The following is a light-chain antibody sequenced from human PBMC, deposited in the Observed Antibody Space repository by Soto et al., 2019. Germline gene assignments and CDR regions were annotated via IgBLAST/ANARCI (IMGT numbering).Light chain of an antibody. CDR1: QSVGSY. CDR2: GAS. CDR3: QQYGDSPYT. J-gene: IGKJ2*01. V-gene: IGKV3-20*01. Sequence: EIVLTQSPGTLSLSPGERATLSCRASQSVGSYLAWYQQKPGQAPRLLIYGASSRATGIPDRISGSGSGTDFTLTIGRLEPQDFAVYYCQQYGDSPYTFGQGTKLETK.